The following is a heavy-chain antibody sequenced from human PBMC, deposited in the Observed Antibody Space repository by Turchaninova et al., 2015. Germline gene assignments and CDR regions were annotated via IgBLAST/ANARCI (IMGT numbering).Heavy chain of an antibody. D-gene: IGHD3-22*01. Sequence: EVQLVASGGGLVKPGGSLRLSRSASGFTYSSYSINWVRQAPGKGLEWVSSISSSSDYIYDADSVKGRFAISRDNAKNSVYLQMHSLRVEDTAMYYCAREGDSFGYQYYFDYWGQGTLVTVSS. V-gene: IGHV3-21*01. CDR1: GFTYSSYS. CDR2: ISSSSDYI. J-gene: IGHJ4*02. CDR3: AREGDSFGYQYYFDY.